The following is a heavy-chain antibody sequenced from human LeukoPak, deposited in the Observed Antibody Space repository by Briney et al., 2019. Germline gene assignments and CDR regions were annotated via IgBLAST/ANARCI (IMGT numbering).Heavy chain of an antibody. V-gene: IGHV1-2*02. CDR3: ARVVTAVADFDYYYYMDV. CDR1: GYTFTDYY. Sequence: ASVKVSCKASGYTFTDYYIHWVRQAPGQGLEWMGWINPNSGGTNYAQKFQGRVTMTRDTSISTAYMELSRLRSDDTAVYYCARVVTAVADFDYYYYMDVWGKGTTVTVSS. CDR2: INPNSGGT. J-gene: IGHJ6*03. D-gene: IGHD6-19*01.